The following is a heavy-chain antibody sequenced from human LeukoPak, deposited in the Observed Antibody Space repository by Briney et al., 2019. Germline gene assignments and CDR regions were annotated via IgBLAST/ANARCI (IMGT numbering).Heavy chain of an antibody. CDR1: GFTFSNAW. CDR2: IKSKSDGGTT. V-gene: IGHV3-15*01. CDR3: TTPTTVVDY. D-gene: IGHD4-23*01. Sequence: GGSLRLSCAASGFTFSNAWMSWVRQAPGRGLEWVGSIKSKSDGGTTEYAAPLKGRFTISRDDSKNTLFLQMNSLTTEDTAVYYCTTPTTVVDYWGQGTLVTVSS. J-gene: IGHJ4*02.